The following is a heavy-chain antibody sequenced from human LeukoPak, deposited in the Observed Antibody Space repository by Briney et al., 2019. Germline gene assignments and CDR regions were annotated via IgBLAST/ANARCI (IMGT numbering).Heavy chain of an antibody. V-gene: IGHV3-23*01. CDR3: AKRTSGSSWYSSDY. CDR1: GFIASSNY. CDR2: MSGDATST. Sequence: GGSLRLSCAASGFIASSNYMNWVRRAPGKGLEWVSTMSGDATSTYYADSVKGRFTISRDNSKNTLYLQMNSLRAEDTAVYYCAKRTSGSSWYSSDYWGQGTLVTVSS. D-gene: IGHD6-13*01. J-gene: IGHJ4*02.